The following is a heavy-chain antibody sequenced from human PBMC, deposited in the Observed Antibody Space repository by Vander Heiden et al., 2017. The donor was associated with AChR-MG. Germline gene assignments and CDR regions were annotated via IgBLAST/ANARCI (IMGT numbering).Heavy chain of an antibody. Sequence: QVQLVQSGAEVKKPGSSVKVSCKASGGTFRSYAISWVRQAPGQGLEWMGGIIPIFGTANYAQKFQGRVTITADKSTSTAYMELSSLRSEDTAVYYCARAGYCSSTSCYGHYYYYYGMDVWGQGTTVTVSS. CDR2: IIPIFGTA. V-gene: IGHV1-69*06. CDR3: ARAGYCSSTSCYGHYYYYYGMDV. CDR1: GGTFRSYA. D-gene: IGHD2-2*01. J-gene: IGHJ6*02.